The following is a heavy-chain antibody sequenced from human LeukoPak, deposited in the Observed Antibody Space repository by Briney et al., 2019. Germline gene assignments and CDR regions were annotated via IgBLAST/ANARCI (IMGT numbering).Heavy chain of an antibody. D-gene: IGHD2-15*01. J-gene: IGHJ4*02. CDR2: IGAYNGDT. CDR3: TRDHCRGDNCPSFDY. Sequence: ASVKVSCKPSGHTFTSFGISWVRQAPGQGLEWMGWIGAYNGDTNYAQKFQGRVTMTTDTSTSTAYMDLRSLRSDDTAVYYCTRDHCRGDNCPSFDYWGQGTLVTVSS. CDR1: GHTFTSFG. V-gene: IGHV1-18*04.